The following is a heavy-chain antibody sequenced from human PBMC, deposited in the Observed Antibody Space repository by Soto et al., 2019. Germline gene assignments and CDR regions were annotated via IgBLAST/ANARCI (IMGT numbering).Heavy chain of an antibody. CDR2: ISSSGSTI. D-gene: IGHD3-22*01. CDR1: GFTFSDYY. J-gene: IGHJ5*02. CDR3: ARDLYYYDSSGYYSP. V-gene: IGHV3-11*01. Sequence: LRLSCAASGFTFSDYYMSWIRQAPGKGLEWVSYISSSGSTIYYADSVKGRFTISRDNAKNSLYLQMNSLRAEDTAVYYCARDLYYYDSSGYYSPWGQGTLVTVSS.